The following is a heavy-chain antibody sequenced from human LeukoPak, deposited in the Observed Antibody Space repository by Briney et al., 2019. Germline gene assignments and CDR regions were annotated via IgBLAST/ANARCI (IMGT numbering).Heavy chain of an antibody. CDR1: GVSISSYY. J-gene: IGHJ4*02. CDR3: ARLGGSSDY. CDR2: IYYSGST. V-gene: IGHV4-59*08. D-gene: IGHD1-26*01. Sequence: PSETLSLTCTVSGVSISSYYWSWIRQPPGKGLEWIGYIYYSGSTNYNPSLKSRVTISVDTSKNQFSLKLSSVTAADTAVYYCARLGGSSDYWGQGTLVTVSS.